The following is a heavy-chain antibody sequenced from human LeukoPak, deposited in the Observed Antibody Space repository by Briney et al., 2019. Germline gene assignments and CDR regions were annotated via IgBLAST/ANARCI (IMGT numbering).Heavy chain of an antibody. CDR1: GFTFSSYG. J-gene: IGHJ4*02. D-gene: IGHD6-13*01. Sequence: PGGSLRLSCAASGFTFSSYGMHWVRQAPGKGLEWVAVIWYDGSNKYYADSVKGRFTISRDNSKNTLYLQMNSLRAEDTAIYYCAKVFGYSSSWFLDYWGQGTLVTVSS. V-gene: IGHV3-33*06. CDR3: AKVFGYSSSWFLDY. CDR2: IWYDGSNK.